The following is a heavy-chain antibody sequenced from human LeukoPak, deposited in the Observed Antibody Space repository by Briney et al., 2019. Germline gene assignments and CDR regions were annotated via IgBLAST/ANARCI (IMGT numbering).Heavy chain of an antibody. CDR2: ISSGSSTI. V-gene: IGHV3-48*01. J-gene: IGHJ6*03. CDR3: ARVGFGEFLLSRKYYYYMEV. D-gene: IGHD3-10*01. CDR1: GFTFSTYT. Sequence: GGSLRLSCSASGFTFSTYTMNWVRQAPGKGLEWVSYISSGSSTIYYADSVKGRFTISRDNAKNSLYLQMNSLRAEDTAVYYCARVGFGEFLLSRKYYYYMEVWGKGTTVTVSS.